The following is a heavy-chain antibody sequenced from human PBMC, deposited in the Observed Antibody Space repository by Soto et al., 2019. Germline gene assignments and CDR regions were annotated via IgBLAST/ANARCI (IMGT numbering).Heavy chain of an antibody. D-gene: IGHD1-7*01. CDR2: SSATGAGT. V-gene: IGHV3-23*01. CDR1: GFPFSSYG. CDR3: AKDRRAGGNYGFYSDF. Sequence: GGSLRLSCAVSGFPFSSYGMTWVRQAPGKGLEWVSFSSATGAGTYYADSVKGRFTISRDNSKNTLYLQMTSLRADDTAVYYCAKDRRAGGNYGFYSDFWGQGALVTVSS. J-gene: IGHJ4*02.